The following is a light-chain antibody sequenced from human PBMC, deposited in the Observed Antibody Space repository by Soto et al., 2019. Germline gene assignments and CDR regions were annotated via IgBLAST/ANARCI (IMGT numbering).Light chain of an antibody. V-gene: IGKV3-11*01. CDR1: QSVWRS. CDR3: QQSSHWPPV. Sequence: EVVLTQSPATLSLSPGERVTLSCRASQSVWRSLAWYQQKPGQAPRLLIFGSSNRATGIPVRFSGSGAGTDFTLTISSLEPEDFGVYYCQQSSHWPPVFGGGTKEEIK. J-gene: IGKJ4*01. CDR2: GSS.